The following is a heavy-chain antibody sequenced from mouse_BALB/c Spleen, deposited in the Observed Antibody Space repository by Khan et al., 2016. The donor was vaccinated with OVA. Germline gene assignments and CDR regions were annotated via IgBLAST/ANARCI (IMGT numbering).Heavy chain of an antibody. CDR2: IDPYNGGT. V-gene: IGHV1S135*01. Sequence: EVELVESGPELVKPGASVKVSCKASGYSFTDYNIFWVKQSHGKSLEWIGYIDPYNGGTSYNQKFEGKATLTVDKSSSTAFMHLSSLTSEDSAVFDWSRTDYYGSSYYFDYWGQGTTLTVSS. D-gene: IGHD1-1*01. J-gene: IGHJ2*01. CDR1: GYSFTDYN. CDR3: SRTDYYGSSYYFDY.